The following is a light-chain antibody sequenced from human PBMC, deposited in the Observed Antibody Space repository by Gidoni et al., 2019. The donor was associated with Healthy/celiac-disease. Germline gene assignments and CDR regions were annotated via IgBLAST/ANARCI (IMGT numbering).Light chain of an antibody. CDR1: QSISSY. V-gene: IGKV1-39*01. J-gene: IGKJ2*01. CDR3: QQSYSTPYT. Sequence: DIQMTQSPSSLSASVGDRVTITCRTSQSISSYLNLYQQKPGKAPKLLIYAASSLQSGVPSRCSGSGSGTDITITISSLQPEDFATYYCQQSYSTPYTFGQGTKVEIK. CDR2: AAS.